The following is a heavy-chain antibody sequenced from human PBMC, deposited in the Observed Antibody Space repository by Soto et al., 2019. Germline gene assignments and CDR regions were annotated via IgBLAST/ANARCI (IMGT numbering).Heavy chain of an antibody. Sequence: PSETLSLTCTASGGSIRSSSYYWGWIRQPPGKGLEWIGSIYYSGSTYYNLSLKSRVTISIDTSKNHFSLRLRSLTAADTAVYFCARVKATLYRHYYFDYWGQGTPVTVSS. CDR2: IYYSGST. D-gene: IGHD5-12*01. CDR1: GGSIRSSSYY. V-gene: IGHV4-39*02. J-gene: IGHJ4*02. CDR3: ARVKATLYRHYYFDY.